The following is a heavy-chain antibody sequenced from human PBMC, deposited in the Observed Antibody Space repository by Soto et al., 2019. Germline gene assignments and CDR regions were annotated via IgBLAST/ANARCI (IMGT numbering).Heavy chain of an antibody. CDR1: GGTFSNYA. CDR3: ATGGERDYYEHSGWR. V-gene: IGHV1-69*12. D-gene: IGHD3-22*01. Sequence: QVQLVQSGAEVEKPGSSVKVSCKASGGTFSNYALDWVRQAPGQGLEWMGGIIPIFGTVRHAQNFQGRVTITADESTATAYMEMSSLRDEDTAMYYCATGGERDYYEHSGWRWGQGTLVTVSS. CDR2: IIPIFGTV. J-gene: IGHJ1*01.